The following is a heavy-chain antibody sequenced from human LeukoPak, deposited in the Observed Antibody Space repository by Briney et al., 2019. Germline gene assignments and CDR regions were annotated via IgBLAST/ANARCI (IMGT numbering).Heavy chain of an antibody. Sequence: GESLKISCNGSGYXFTSYWISWVRQMPGKGLGWMGRIDPSDSYTNYSPSFQGHVTISADKSISTAYLQWSSLKASDTAMYYCASLNRVVTARDGDFDHWGQGTLVTVSS. D-gene: IGHD2-21*02. CDR3: ASLNRVVTARDGDFDH. CDR1: GYXFTSYW. J-gene: IGHJ4*02. CDR2: IDPSDSYT. V-gene: IGHV5-10-1*01.